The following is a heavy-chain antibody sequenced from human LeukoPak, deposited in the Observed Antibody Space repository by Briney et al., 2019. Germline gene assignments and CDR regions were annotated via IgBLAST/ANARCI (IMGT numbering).Heavy chain of an antibody. V-gene: IGHV3-23*01. CDR3: SKAAERDLLLPCYFDF. D-gene: IGHD1-26*01. CDR2: ISESGDSP. CDR1: GFTFSAYA. Sequence: PGGSLRLSCAASGFTFSAYAMIWVRQAPGKGLEWVATISESGDSPYYADFVKGRFTISRDNAKSSLYLQMNSRTGEDTAVYYCSKAAERDLLLPCYFDFWGLGTLVTVSS. J-gene: IGHJ4*02.